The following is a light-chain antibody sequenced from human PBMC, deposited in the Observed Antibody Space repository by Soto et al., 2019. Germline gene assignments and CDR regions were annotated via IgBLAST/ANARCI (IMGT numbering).Light chain of an antibody. J-gene: IGLJ3*02. CDR3: QTWGTGIWV. CDR2: LNGDGTH. V-gene: IGLV4-69*01. Sequence: QSALTQSPSASASLGASVKLTCTLSSGHSSYAIAWYQQQPEKGPRYLMKLNGDGTHTKGDGIPDRFAGSSSGAERYLTIASLQSEDEADYYCQTWGTGIWVFGGGTKLTVL. CDR1: SGHSSYA.